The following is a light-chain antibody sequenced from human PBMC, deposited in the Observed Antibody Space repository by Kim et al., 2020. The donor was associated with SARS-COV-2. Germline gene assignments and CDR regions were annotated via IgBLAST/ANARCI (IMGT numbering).Light chain of an antibody. CDR2: KAS. CDR1: QSISSW. J-gene: IGKJ2*01. Sequence: ASVGDRVTSTCRASQSISSWLAWYQKKPGKAPKLLIYKASSLESGVPSRFSGSASGTEFTLTISSLQPDDFATYYCQHYNSPPYNFGQGTKLEIK. CDR3: QHYNSPPYN. V-gene: IGKV1-5*03.